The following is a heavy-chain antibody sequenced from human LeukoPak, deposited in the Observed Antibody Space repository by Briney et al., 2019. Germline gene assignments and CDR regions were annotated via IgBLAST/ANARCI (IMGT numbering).Heavy chain of an antibody. D-gene: IGHD3-3*01. J-gene: IGHJ4*02. CDR3: ATDRGWRTSGYYLYYFEY. Sequence: PGGSLRLSCTASGFSFSGHWMHWARQLPGKGLVWVSRISPTGSTTSYADSVKGRFTISRDNTMNSLYLQMSSLRAEDTAVYYCATDRGWRTSGYYLYYFEYWGQGTLVTYSS. CDR2: ISPTGSTT. CDR1: GFSFSGHW. V-gene: IGHV3-74*01.